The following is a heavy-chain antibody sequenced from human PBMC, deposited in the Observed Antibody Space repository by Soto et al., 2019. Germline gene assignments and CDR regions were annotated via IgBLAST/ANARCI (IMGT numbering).Heavy chain of an antibody. J-gene: IGHJ3*02. CDR2: IYHAGSP. D-gene: IGHD1-1*01. CDR3: ARGTSFRGDFDI. V-gene: IGHV4-4*02. CDR1: GGSVNSSSW. Sequence: NPSETLSLTCVVSGGSVNSSSWWTCLRQSPGKGLEGIVVIYHAGSPTYNPSFQSRVFLSSDMSKNNFALRLTSVTAADAAIYYSARGTSFRGDFDIWGQGTTVTVSS.